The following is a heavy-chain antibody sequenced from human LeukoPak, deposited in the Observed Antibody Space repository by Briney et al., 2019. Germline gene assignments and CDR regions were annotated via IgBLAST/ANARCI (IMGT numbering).Heavy chain of an antibody. Sequence: GASVKVSCKASGYTFTSLDINWVRQATGQGLEWMGWISAYNGNTNYAQKLQGRVTMTTDTSTSTAYMELRSLRSDDTAVYFCARGENLDPWGQGTLVTVSS. CDR2: ISAYNGNT. J-gene: IGHJ5*02. V-gene: IGHV1-18*01. CDR3: ARGENLDP. D-gene: IGHD1-7*01. CDR1: GYTFTSLD.